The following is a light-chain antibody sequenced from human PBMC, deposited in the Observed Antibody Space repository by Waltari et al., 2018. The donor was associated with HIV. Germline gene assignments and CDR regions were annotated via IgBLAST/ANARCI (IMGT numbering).Light chain of an antibody. CDR1: SSNIGHTS. CDR3: VTWDFSLSAVV. Sequence: QSVLTQPPSVSAAPGQKVFISCSGSSSNIGHTSVSWYQQLPGTAPKLLMYDSNKRPSGIPDRFSGSKSGTSATLAITGLQTGDEADYYCVTWDFSLSAVVFGGGTKLTVL. J-gene: IGLJ3*02. CDR2: DSN. V-gene: IGLV1-51*01.